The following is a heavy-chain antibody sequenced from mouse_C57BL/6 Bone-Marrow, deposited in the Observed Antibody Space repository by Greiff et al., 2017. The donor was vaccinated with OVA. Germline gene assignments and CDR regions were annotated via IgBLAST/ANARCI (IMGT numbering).Heavy chain of an antibody. CDR2: INYDGSST. CDR3: ARGGFYFDY. V-gene: IGHV5-16*01. CDR1: GFTFSDYY. Sequence: EVKLVESEGGLVQPGSSMKLSCTASGFTFSDYYMAWVRQVPEKGLEWVANINYDGSSTYYLDSLKSRFIISRDNAKNLLYLQMSSLKSEDTATDYCARGGFYFDYWGQGTTLTVSS. J-gene: IGHJ2*01.